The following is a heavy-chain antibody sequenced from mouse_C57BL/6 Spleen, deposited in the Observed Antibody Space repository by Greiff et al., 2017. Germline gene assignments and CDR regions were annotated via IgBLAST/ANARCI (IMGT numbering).Heavy chain of an antibody. CDR2: IYPGDGDT. CDR3: ARGYDGYPWYFDY. CDR1: GYAFSSYW. V-gene: IGHV1-80*01. Sequence: VQLQESGAELVKPGASVKISCKASGYAFSSYWMNWVKQRPGKGLEWIGQIYPGDGDTNYNGKFKGKATLTADKSSSTAYMQLSSLTSEDSAVYFCARGYDGYPWYFDYWGQGTTLTVSS. D-gene: IGHD2-3*01. J-gene: IGHJ2*01.